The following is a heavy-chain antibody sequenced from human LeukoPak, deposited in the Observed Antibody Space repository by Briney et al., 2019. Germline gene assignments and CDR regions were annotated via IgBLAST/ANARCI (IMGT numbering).Heavy chain of an antibody. D-gene: IGHD6-13*01. J-gene: IGHJ3*02. CDR1: GGSFSGYY. Sequence: SETLSLTCAVYGGSFSGYYWSWIRQPPGKGLEWIGEINHSGSTNHNPSLKSRVTISVDTSKNQFSLKLSSVTAADTAVYYCARFPLIAAAGHDAFDIWGQGTMVTVSS. V-gene: IGHV4-34*01. CDR3: ARFPLIAAAGHDAFDI. CDR2: INHSGST.